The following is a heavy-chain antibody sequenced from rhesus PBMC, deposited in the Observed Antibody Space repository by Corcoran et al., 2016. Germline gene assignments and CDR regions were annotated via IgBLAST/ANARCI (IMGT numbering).Heavy chain of an antibody. J-gene: IGHJ4*01. CDR1: GGSISSGYD. D-gene: IGHD3-3*01. V-gene: IGHV4-76*01. Sequence: QVQLQESGPGVVKPSETLSLTCAVSGGSISSGYDWSWIRQPPGTGLEWIGYIYSSSGSTNDNPSLKNGVTISKDASKNQFSLKLSSVTAADTAVYYCARLKRGVFNYNIWTGYVFWGQGVLVTVSS. CDR2: IYSSSGST. CDR3: ARLKRGVFNYNIWTGYVF.